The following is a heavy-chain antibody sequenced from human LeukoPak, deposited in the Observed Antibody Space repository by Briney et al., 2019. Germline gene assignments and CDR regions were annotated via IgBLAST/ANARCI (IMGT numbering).Heavy chain of an antibody. CDR3: AREGGRFGELPFDY. Sequence: QPSETLSLTCTVSGGSIRSSSYYWGWIRQPPGRGLEWIGSLYYSGSAYYNPSLKSRVTISVDTSKNQFSLKLSSVTAADTAVYYCAREGGRFGELPFDYWGQGTLVTVSS. V-gene: IGHV4-39*07. CDR2: LYYSGSA. CDR1: GGSIRSSSYY. D-gene: IGHD3-10*01. J-gene: IGHJ4*02.